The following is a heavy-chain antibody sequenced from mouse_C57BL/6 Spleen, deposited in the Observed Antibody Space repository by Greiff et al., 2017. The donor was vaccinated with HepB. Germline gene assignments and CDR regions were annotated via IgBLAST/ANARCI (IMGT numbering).Heavy chain of an antibody. J-gene: IGHJ3*01. D-gene: IGHD2-3*01. CDR1: GYAFSSYW. Sequence: VQLQQSGAELVKPGASVKISCKASGYAFSSYWMNWVKQRPGKGLEWIGQIYPGDGDTNYNGKFKGKATMTADKSSSTAYMQLSSLTSEDSAVYFCASRGYDGGFAYWGQGTLVTVSA. CDR3: ASRGYDGGFAY. CDR2: IYPGDGDT. V-gene: IGHV1-80*01.